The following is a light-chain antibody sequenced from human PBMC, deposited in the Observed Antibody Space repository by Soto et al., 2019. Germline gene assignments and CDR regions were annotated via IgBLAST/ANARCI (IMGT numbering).Light chain of an antibody. J-gene: IGLJ1*01. CDR2: DVS. Sequence: QSALAQPASVSGSPGQSITISCTGTSSDVGGYNYVSWYQQHPGKAPKLMSYDVSNRPPGVSNRFSGSKSGNTASLTISGLQAEDEADYYCSSYTSSSTPVFGTGTKVTVL. CDR1: SSDVGGYNY. V-gene: IGLV2-14*01. CDR3: SSYTSSSTPV.